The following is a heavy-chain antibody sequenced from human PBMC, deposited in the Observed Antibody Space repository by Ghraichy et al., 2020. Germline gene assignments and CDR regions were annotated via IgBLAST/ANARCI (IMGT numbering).Heavy chain of an antibody. J-gene: IGHJ4*02. D-gene: IGHD6-19*01. CDR3: AKVYAPIAVAGTSVLYFDY. CDR2: ISGSGGST. CDR1: GFTFSSYA. V-gene: IGHV3-23*01. Sequence: LSLTCAASGFTFSSYAMSWVRQAPGKGLEWVSAISGSGGSTYYADSVKGRFTISRDNSKNTLYLQMNSLRAEDTAVYYCAKVYAPIAVAGTSVLYFDYWGQGTLVTVSS.